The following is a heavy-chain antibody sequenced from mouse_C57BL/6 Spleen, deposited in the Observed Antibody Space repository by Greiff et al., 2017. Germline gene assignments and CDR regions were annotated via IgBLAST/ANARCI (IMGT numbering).Heavy chain of an antibody. V-gene: IGHV1-64*01. CDR2: IHPNSGST. D-gene: IGHD1-1*01. Sequence: VQLQQSGAELVKPGASVKLSCKASGYTFTSYWMHWVKQRPGQGLEWIGMIHPNSGSTNYNEKFKSKATLTVDKSSSTAYMQLSSLTSEDSAVYYCAREKDYYGSRDAMDYWGQGTSVTVSS. CDR3: AREKDYYGSRDAMDY. J-gene: IGHJ4*01. CDR1: GYTFTSYW.